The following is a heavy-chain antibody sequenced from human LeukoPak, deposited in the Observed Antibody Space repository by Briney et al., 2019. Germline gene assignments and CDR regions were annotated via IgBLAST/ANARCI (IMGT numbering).Heavy chain of an antibody. Sequence: PGGSLRLSCAASGFTFSSCAMSWVRQAPGKGLEWVSAISGSGGSTYYADSVKGRFTISRDNSKNTLYLQMNSLRAEDTAVYYCAKVRGIVGATTVLFDYWGQGTLVTVSS. D-gene: IGHD1-26*01. CDR2: ISGSGGST. J-gene: IGHJ4*02. CDR3: AKVRGIVGATTVLFDY. CDR1: GFTFSSCA. V-gene: IGHV3-23*01.